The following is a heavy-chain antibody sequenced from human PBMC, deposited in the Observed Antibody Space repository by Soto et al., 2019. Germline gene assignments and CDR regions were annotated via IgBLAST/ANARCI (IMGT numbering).Heavy chain of an antibody. CDR1: GYTFTNYG. CDR3: ARDQKGYCSGGSCYADY. V-gene: IGHV1-18*01. J-gene: IGHJ4*02. Sequence: ASVKGSCKASGYTFTNYGISWVRQAPGQGLEWMGWISAYNGNTNYAQKLQGRVTMTTDTSTSTAYMELRSLRSDDTAVYYCARDQKGYCSGGSCYADYWGQGTLVTVSS. D-gene: IGHD2-15*01. CDR2: ISAYNGNT.